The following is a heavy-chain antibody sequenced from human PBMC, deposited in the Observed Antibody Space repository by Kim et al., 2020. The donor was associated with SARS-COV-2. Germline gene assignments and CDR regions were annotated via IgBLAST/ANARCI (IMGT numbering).Heavy chain of an antibody. V-gene: IGHV1-46*01. D-gene: IGHD6-6*01. J-gene: IGHJ6*02. Sequence: GRFTITRDTSTRTVYMELSSLRSEDTAVYYCARERDEYSSSSVNFGMDVWGQGTTVTVSS. CDR3: ARERDEYSSSSVNFGMDV.